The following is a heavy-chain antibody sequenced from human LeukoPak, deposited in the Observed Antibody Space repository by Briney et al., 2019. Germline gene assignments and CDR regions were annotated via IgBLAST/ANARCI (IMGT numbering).Heavy chain of an antibody. J-gene: IGHJ5*02. CDR1: GFIFSSHG. Sequence: GGTLRLSCAASGFIFSSHGMNWVRQAPGKGLEWVGNIKADGSEAYHVDSVKGRFTISRDNARNSLFLQMNSLRVEDTAVYYCASQSYARFDPWGQGTLVAVSS. D-gene: IGHD3-16*01. V-gene: IGHV3-7*01. CDR3: ASQSYARFDP. CDR2: IKADGSEA.